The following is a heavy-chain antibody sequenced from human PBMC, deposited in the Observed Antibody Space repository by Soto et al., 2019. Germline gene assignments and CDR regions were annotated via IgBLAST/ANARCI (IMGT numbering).Heavy chain of an antibody. CDR1: AGSINSHY. V-gene: IGHV4-59*11. D-gene: IGHD1-20*01. Sequence: QVQLQESGPGLVTPSETLSLTCCVSAGSINSHYWSWIRQPPGKRLEWLGSIYYNGNTNYHPSLKSRVTMSVDTSRNQISLKLTTVTAADTAVYYCTRDNWYSEYWGQGTLGTGSS. CDR3: TRDNWYSEY. CDR2: IYYNGNT. J-gene: IGHJ4*02.